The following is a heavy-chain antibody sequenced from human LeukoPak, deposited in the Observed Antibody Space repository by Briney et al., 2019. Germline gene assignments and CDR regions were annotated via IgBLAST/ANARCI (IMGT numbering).Heavy chain of an antibody. Sequence: GGSLRLSCVASGFTFSSYSMNWVRQAPGKGLEWVSYISATSAIYYADSMRGRFTISRDNAKNSLYLQMNSLRAEDTAVYYCARETGSYSGIDYWGQGTPVTVSS. CDR2: ISATSAI. J-gene: IGHJ4*02. CDR1: GFTFSSYS. D-gene: IGHD1-26*01. CDR3: ARETGSYSGIDY. V-gene: IGHV3-48*04.